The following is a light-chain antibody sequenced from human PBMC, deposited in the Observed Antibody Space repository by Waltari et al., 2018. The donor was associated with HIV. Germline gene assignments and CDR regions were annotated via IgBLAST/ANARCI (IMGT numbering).Light chain of an antibody. CDR3: AAWDDSLSSWV. J-gene: IGLJ3*02. CDR1: SPNIGSNY. V-gene: IGLV1-47*01. Sequence: QSVLTQPPSASGTPGQRVTISCSGSSPNIGSNYVYWYQQLPGTAPKLRIYRNNQRPSGVPDRFSGSKSGTSASLAISGLRSEDEADYYCAAWDDSLSSWVFGGGTKLTVL. CDR2: RNN.